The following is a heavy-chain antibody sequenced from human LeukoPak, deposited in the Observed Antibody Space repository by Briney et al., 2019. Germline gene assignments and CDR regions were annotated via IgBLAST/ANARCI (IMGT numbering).Heavy chain of an antibody. CDR2: INPNSGGT. CDR3: ARAVSDWRRGYYYYYMDV. Sequence: ASVKVSCKASGYTFTGYYMHWVRQAPGQGLEWMGWINPNSGGTNYAQKFQGRVTMTRDTSISTAYMELSRLRSDDTAVYYCARAVSDWRRGYYYYYMDVWGKGTTATVSS. CDR1: GYTFTGYY. V-gene: IGHV1-2*02. D-gene: IGHD3-9*01. J-gene: IGHJ6*03.